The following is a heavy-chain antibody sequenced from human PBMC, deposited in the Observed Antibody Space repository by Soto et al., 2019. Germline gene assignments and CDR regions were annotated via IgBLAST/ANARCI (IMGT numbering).Heavy chain of an antibody. V-gene: IGHV4-59*01. CDR1: GGSISSYY. D-gene: IGHD2-8*01. CDR2: IYYSGST. J-gene: IGHJ4*02. Sequence: QVQLQESGPGLVKPSETLSLTCTVSGGSISSYYWSWIRQPPGKGLEWIGYIYYSGSTNYNPSLXRRVXIXIDTSKNQFSPKLSSVTAADTAVYYCARRYAGNFDYWGQGTLVTVSS. CDR3: ARRYAGNFDY.